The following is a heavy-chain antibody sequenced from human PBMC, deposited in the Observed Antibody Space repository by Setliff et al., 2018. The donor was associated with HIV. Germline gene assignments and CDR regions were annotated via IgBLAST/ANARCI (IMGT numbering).Heavy chain of an antibody. D-gene: IGHD3-22*01. CDR3: ARDQKVYYYDSSDAFDI. V-gene: IGHV4-30-4*08. CDR2: IYYSGST. Sequence: SETLCLTCTVSGGSISSGDYYWSWIRQPPGKGLEWIGYIYYSGSTYYNPSLKSRVTISVDTSKNQFSLKLSSVTAADTAVYYCARDQKVYYYDSSDAFDIWGQGTMVTVSS. J-gene: IGHJ3*02. CDR1: GGSISSGDYY.